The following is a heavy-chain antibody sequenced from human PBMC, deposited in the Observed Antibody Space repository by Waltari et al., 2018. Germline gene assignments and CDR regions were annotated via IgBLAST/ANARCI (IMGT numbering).Heavy chain of an antibody. D-gene: IGHD5-12*01. Sequence: EEQLVESGGGLVKPGGSLRPSWTASGFTFNNAWMNWVRQAPGKGLEWVGRIKSKRDGATTDYAAPVKGRFTISRDDSKNTLYLQMNSLKTEDTAVYYCITDDTGHDWGYWGQGTLVTVSS. V-gene: IGHV3-15*01. CDR2: IKSKRDGATT. CDR1: GFTFNNAW. J-gene: IGHJ4*02. CDR3: ITDDTGHDWGY.